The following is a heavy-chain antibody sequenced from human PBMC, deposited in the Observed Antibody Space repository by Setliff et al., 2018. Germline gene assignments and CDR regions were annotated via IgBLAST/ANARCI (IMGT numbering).Heavy chain of an antibody. CDR2: IHSSGTT. CDR3: ARGITYYYHMDV. CDR1: GGSINNYY. D-gene: IGHD3-10*01. J-gene: IGHJ6*02. Sequence: SETLSLTCTISGGSINNYYWNWIRQSADKGLEWIGRIHSSGTTNYNPSLKSRATISIDKSKNHFSLRVTSVTAADTAVYFCARGITYYYHMDVWGQGTTVTVSS. V-gene: IGHV4-4*07.